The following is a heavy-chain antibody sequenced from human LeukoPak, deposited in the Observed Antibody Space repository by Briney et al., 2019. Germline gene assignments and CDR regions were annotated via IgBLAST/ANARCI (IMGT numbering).Heavy chain of an antibody. J-gene: IGHJ4*02. CDR2: IYSSGST. CDR1: GGSISNYY. V-gene: IGHV4-4*07. Sequence: PSETLSLTCTVSGGSISNYYWSWIRQPAGTGLEWIGRIYSSGSTDYHPSLRSRVIMSVDTSRNQFSLKLNSVTAADTAVYYCARSAAMVFFDYWGQGTLVTVS. D-gene: IGHD5-18*01. CDR3: ARSAAMVFFDY.